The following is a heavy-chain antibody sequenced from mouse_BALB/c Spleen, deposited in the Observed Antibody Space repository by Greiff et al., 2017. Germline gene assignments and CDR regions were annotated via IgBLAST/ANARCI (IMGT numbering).Heavy chain of an antibody. CDR1: GYTFTSYW. V-gene: IGHV1-5*01. J-gene: IGHJ4*01. D-gene: IGHD2-1*01. Sequence: VQLKESGTVLARPGASVKMSCKASGYTFTSYWMHWVKQRPGQGLEWIGAIYPGNSDTSYNQKFKGKAKLTAVTSTSTAYMELSSLTNEDSAVYYCTNGNYDYYYAMDYWGQGTSVTVSS. CDR3: TNGNYDYYYAMDY. CDR2: IYPGNSDT.